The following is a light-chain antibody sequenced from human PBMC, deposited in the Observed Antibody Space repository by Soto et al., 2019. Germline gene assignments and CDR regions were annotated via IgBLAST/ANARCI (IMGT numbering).Light chain of an antibody. CDR3: HQYGISP. Sequence: EIVLTQSPGTLSLSPGERATLSCRASQSVSSSYLAWYQQKPGQAPRLLIYGASNRATGIPDRISGSGSGTDFTLTISRLEPEDFAVYYCHQYGISPFGGGTKVDIK. J-gene: IGKJ4*01. CDR1: QSVSSSY. V-gene: IGKV3-20*01. CDR2: GAS.